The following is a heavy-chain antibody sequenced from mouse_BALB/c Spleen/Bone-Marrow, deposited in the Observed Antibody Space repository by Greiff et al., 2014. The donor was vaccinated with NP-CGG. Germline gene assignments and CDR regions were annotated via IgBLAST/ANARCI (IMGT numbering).Heavy chain of an antibody. CDR2: ISSGSSTI. D-gene: IGHD1-1*01. CDR1: GFTFSSFA. J-gene: IGHJ2*01. CDR3: ARSGSSSGYFDY. V-gene: IGHV5-17*02. Sequence: DVKLVESGGGLVQPGGSRKLSCAASGFTFSSFAMHWVRQAPEKGLEWVAYISSGSSTIYYADSVMGRFTISRDNPKNTLFLQMTSLRSEDTVMYYCARSGSSSGYFDYWGQGTTLTVSS.